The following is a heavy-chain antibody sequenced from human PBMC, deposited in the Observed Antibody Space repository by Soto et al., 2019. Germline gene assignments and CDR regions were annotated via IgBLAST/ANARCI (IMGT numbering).Heavy chain of an antibody. D-gene: IGHD2-15*01. CDR1: GGTFSSYA. J-gene: IGHJ6*02. V-gene: IGHV1-69*13. Sequence: SVKVCCKASGGTFSSYAISWVRQAPGQGLEWMGGIIPIFGTANYAQKFQGRVTITADESTSTAYMELSSLRSEDTAVYYCARDIVVVVAAKDDYYYGMDVWGQGTTVTVSS. CDR3: ARDIVVVVAAKDDYYYGMDV. CDR2: IIPIFGTA.